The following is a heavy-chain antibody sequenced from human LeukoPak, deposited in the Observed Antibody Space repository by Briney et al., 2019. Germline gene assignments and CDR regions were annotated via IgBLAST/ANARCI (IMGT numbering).Heavy chain of an antibody. D-gene: IGHD6-19*01. J-gene: IGHJ4*01. CDR2: VYSSGST. V-gene: IGHV4-4*07. Sequence: SETLSLTCTVSGDSISNFYWSWIRQPAEKGLEWIGRVYSSGSTNYNPSLKSRVSMSVDTSKNQYSLRLISVTAADTAVYYCARAGYGSGWHYFDYWGRGILVSVSS. CDR3: ARAGYGSGWHYFDY. CDR1: GDSISNFY.